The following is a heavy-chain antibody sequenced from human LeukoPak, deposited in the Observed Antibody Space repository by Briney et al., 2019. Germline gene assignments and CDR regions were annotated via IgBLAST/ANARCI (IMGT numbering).Heavy chain of an antibody. V-gene: IGHV7-4-1*02. CDR1: GYTFTSYA. J-gene: IGHJ4*02. CDR2: INTNTGNP. D-gene: IGHD5-18*01. Sequence: ASVKVSCKASGYTFTSYAMNWVRQAPGQGLEWMGWINTNTGNPSYARGFTGRFVFSLDPPVSTAYLQISSLKAEDTAVYYCAREAYSSAYYFDHWGQETLVTVSS. CDR3: AREAYSSAYYFDH.